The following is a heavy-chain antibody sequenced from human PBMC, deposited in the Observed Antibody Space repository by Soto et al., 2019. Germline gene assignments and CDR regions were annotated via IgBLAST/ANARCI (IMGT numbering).Heavy chain of an antibody. Sequence: PSETLSLSCTVAGGSIRSSGDYWGWIRQPPGKGLEWIGSIYYSGSTYYNPSLKSRVTISVDTSKNQFSLKLSSVTAADTAVYYCATQEVGGSYVYTFDPWGQGTLVTVSS. D-gene: IGHD1-26*01. CDR3: ATQEVGGSYVYTFDP. CDR2: IYYSGST. V-gene: IGHV4-39*01. J-gene: IGHJ5*02. CDR1: GGSIRSSGDY.